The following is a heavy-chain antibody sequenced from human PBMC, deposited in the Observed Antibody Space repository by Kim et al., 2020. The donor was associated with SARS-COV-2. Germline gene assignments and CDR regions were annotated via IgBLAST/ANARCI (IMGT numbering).Heavy chain of an antibody. V-gene: IGHV3-21*01. CDR2: I. J-gene: IGHJ4*02. Sequence: IYYADSVKGRFIISRDNAENSLYLQMNILRAEDKAVYYCARVYSGSHHFDYWGQGTLVTVSS. CDR3: ARVYSGSHHFDY. D-gene: IGHD1-1*01.